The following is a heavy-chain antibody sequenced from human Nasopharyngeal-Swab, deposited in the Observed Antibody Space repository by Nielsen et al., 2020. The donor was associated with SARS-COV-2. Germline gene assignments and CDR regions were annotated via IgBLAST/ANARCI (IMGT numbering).Heavy chain of an antibody. CDR2: INRDGSRT. CDR1: GFTFSNSW. J-gene: IGHJ4*01. D-gene: IGHD7-27*01. V-gene: IGHV3-74*01. Sequence: GESLKISCAVSGFTFSNSWVHWVRQAPGKGLVWVSRINRDGSRTGYADSVKGRFTISIDNAKNTLYLQMNSLSAEDTAVYYCARDFDKTGDWGQGTLVTVSS. CDR3: ARDFDKTGD.